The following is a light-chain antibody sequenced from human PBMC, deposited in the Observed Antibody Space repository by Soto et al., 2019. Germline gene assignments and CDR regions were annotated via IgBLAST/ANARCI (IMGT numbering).Light chain of an antibody. CDR2: DVT. CDR3: SSATSSSPYVV. J-gene: IGLJ2*01. CDR1: SSDVGVYNS. V-gene: IGLV2-14*01. Sequence: QSALTQPASVSGSPGQSITISCTGTSSDVGVYNSVSWYQQHPGKAPKLLIYDVTNRPSGVSNRFSGSKSGNTASLTISGLQAEDEADYYCSSATSSSPYVVFGGGTKLTVL.